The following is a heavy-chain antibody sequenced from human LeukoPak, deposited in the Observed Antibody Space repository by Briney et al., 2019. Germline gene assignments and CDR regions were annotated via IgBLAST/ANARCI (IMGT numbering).Heavy chain of an antibody. Sequence: SETLSLTCTVSGGSISSYYWSWIRQPPGKGLEWIGYIYYSGSTNYNPSLKSRVTISVDTSKNQFSLKLSSVTAADTAVYYCARGVGYYDSSGYFYFDYWGQGTLVTVSS. D-gene: IGHD3-22*01. CDR2: IYYSGST. V-gene: IGHV4-59*01. CDR3: ARGVGYYDSSGYFYFDY. CDR1: GGSISSYY. J-gene: IGHJ4*02.